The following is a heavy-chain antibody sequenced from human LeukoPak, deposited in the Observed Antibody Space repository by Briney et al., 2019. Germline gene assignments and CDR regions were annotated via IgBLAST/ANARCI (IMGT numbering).Heavy chain of an antibody. V-gene: IGHV4-59*01. CDR2: IYYSGST. J-gene: IGHJ5*02. CDR3: ARDRDGNNWFDP. CDR1: GGSISSYY. Sequence: NPSETLSLTCTVSGGSISSYYWSWIRQPPGKGLEWIGYIYYSGSTNYNPSLKSRVTISVDTYKNQFSLKLTSVTAADTAVYYCARDRDGNNWFDPWGQGTLVTVSS. D-gene: IGHD5-24*01.